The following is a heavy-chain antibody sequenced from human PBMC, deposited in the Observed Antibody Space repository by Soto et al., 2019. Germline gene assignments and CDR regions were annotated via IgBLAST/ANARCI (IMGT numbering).Heavy chain of an antibody. V-gene: IGHV3-15*07. CDR3: TTGMGYNPGFDY. CDR2: IKSKTDGGTT. J-gene: IGHJ4*02. D-gene: IGHD1-1*01. Sequence: GALRRYCAASGFPFSDAWINWVRQAPGKGLEWVGRIKSKTDGGTTDYAAPVKGRFTISRDDSKNTLYLQMNSLKTEDTAVYYCTTGMGYNPGFDYWGQGTLVTVSS. CDR1: GFPFSDAW.